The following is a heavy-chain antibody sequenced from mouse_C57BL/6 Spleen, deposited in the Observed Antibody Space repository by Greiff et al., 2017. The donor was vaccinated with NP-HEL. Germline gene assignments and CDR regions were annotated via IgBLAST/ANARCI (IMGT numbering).Heavy chain of an antibody. CDR2: INPGSGGT. CDR1: GYAFTNYL. CDR3: ARSGDYGGFAY. D-gene: IGHD2-4*01. Sequence: QVQLQQSFAELVRPGTSVKVSCKASGYAFTNYLIEWVKQRPGQGLEWIGVINPGSGGTNYNEKFKGKATLTADKSSSTAYMQLSSLTSEDSAVYFCARSGDYGGFAYWGQGTLVTVSA. V-gene: IGHV1-54*01. J-gene: IGHJ3*01.